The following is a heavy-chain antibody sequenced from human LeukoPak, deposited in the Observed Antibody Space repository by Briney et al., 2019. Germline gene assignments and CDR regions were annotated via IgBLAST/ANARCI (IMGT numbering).Heavy chain of an antibody. V-gene: IGHV3-21*01. Sequence: GGSLRLSCAASGFTFSSYSMNWVRQAPGKGLEWVSSISSSSSYIYYADSVKGRLTISRDNAKNSLYLQMNSLRAEDTAVYYCARVMRRDGYNPGDYWGQGTLVTVSS. CDR1: GFTFSSYS. D-gene: IGHD5-24*01. CDR2: ISSSSSYI. J-gene: IGHJ4*02. CDR3: ARVMRRDGYNPGDY.